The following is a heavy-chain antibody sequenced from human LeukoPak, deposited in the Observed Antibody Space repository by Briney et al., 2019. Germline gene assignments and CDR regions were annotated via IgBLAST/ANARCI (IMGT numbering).Heavy chain of an antibody. V-gene: IGHV4-34*01. CDR1: GGSFSGYY. CDR2: INHSGST. D-gene: IGHD2/OR15-2a*01. Sequence: SETLSLTCAVYGGSFSGYYWSWIRQPPGKGLEWIGEINHSGSTNYNPSLKSRVTISVDTSKNQFSLKLSSVTAADTAVYYCARGPILDYWGQGTLVTISS. J-gene: IGHJ4*02. CDR3: ARGPILDY.